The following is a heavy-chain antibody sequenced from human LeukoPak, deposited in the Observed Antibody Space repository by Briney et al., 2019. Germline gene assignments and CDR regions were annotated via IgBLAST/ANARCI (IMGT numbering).Heavy chain of an antibody. Sequence: GGSLRLSCAASGFTFSSYAMSWVRQAPGKGLEWVSAISGSGGSTYYADSVKGRFTISRDNSKNTLYLQVNSLRAEDTAVYYCAKDGSYYYGSGSYYTDYWGQGTLVTVSS. D-gene: IGHD3-10*01. CDR2: ISGSGGST. CDR1: GFTFSSYA. V-gene: IGHV3-23*01. J-gene: IGHJ4*02. CDR3: AKDGSYYYGSGSYYTDY.